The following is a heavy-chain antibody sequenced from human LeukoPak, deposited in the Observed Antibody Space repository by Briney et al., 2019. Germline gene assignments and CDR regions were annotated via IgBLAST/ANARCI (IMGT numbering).Heavy chain of an antibody. J-gene: IGHJ6*04. CDR2: INAGNGNT. CDR3: ARGGRYCSSTSCYYYYGMDV. D-gene: IGHD2-2*01. Sequence: ASVKVSCKASGYTFTSYAMHWVSQAPGQRLEWMGWINAGNGNTKYSQKFQGRVTITRDTSASTAYMELSSLRSEDTAVYYCARGGRYCSSTSCYYYYGMDVWGKGTTVTVSS. CDR1: GYTFTSYA. V-gene: IGHV1-3*01.